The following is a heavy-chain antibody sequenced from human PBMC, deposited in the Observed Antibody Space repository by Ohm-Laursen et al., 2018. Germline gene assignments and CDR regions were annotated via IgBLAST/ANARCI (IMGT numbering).Heavy chain of an antibody. J-gene: IGHJ3*02. CDR2: IGNKANSYTT. CDR1: GFTFSDHY. CDR3: TTDGTSYYYDSSGYYSAFDI. D-gene: IGHD3-22*01. Sequence: SLRLSCAASGFTFSDHYMDWVRQAPGKGLEWVGRIGNKANSYTTKYAASVKGRFTISRDDSENSMYLQMNSLTTEDTAVYYCTTDGTSYYYDSSGYYSAFDIWGQGTTVTVSS. V-gene: IGHV3-72*01.